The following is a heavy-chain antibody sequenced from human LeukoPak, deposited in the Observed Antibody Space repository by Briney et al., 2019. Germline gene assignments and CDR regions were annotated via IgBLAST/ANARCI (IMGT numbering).Heavy chain of an antibody. CDR2: IYYSGST. D-gene: IGHD3-10*01. CDR3: ARGGSGSYHPIDY. CDR1: GGSISSGDYY. V-gene: IGHV4-30-4*01. J-gene: IGHJ4*02. Sequence: SETLSLTCTVSGGSISSGDYYWSWIRQPPGKGLEWIGYIYYSGSTYYNPSLKSRVTISVDTSKNQFSLKLSSVTAADTAVYYCARGGSGSYHPIDYWGQGTLVTVSS.